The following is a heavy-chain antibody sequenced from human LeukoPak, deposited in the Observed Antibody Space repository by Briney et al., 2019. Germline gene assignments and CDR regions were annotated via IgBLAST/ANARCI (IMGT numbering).Heavy chain of an antibody. CDR3: AKERCSGSACYIFDS. CDR1: GFTFSNFG. Sequence: GSLRLSCAASGFTFSNFGMHWVRQTPGKGLECVAVISYDGSNTYYADSVKGRFTISRDNSKSTLSLQLSSLGVEDTAVYYCAKERCSGSACYIFDSWGQGTLVIVSA. J-gene: IGHJ4*02. V-gene: IGHV3-30*18. CDR2: ISYDGSNT. D-gene: IGHD2-15*01.